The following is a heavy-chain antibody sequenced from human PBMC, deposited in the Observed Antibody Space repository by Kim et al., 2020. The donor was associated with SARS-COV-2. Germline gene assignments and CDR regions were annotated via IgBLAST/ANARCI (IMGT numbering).Heavy chain of an antibody. CDR1: GGSFSGYY. D-gene: IGHD3-9*01. V-gene: IGHV4-34*01. J-gene: IGHJ6*02. CDR3: ARGVRLRYFDWLRRPYGMDV. Sequence: SETLSLTCAVYGGSFSGYYWSWIRQPPGKGLEWIGEINHSGSTNYNPSLKSRVTISVDTSKNQFSLKLSSVTAADTAVYYCARGVRLRYFDWLRRPYGMDVWGQGTTVTVSS. CDR2: INHSGST.